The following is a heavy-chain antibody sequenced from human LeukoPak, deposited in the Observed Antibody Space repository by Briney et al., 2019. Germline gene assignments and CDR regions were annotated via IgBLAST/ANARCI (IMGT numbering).Heavy chain of an antibody. V-gene: IGHV3-74*01. CDR3: ATKQWLAPPPDS. J-gene: IGHJ4*02. D-gene: IGHD6-19*01. Sequence: GGSPRLSYAASGFTFSKYWMLWVRQAPGKGLESVSRINTDGTVTTYADSVKGRFTVSRDNADNTMFLQMNSVRDEGTAVYYCATKQWLAPPPDSWGQGTPVTVSS. CDR2: INTDGTVT. CDR1: GFTFSKYW.